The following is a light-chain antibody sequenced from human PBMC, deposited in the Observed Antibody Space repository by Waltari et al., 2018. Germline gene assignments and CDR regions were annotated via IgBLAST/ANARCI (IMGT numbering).Light chain of an antibody. Sequence: EIVLTQSPGPHSLSPGGTATLSCRARQTVSKYLAWYQQKPGQATRLLIYYTSIRATGVPDRCGGSGSGTDFSLTISRREPEDCAVYYCQKYGTLPATFGQGTKVQMK. CDR2: YTS. CDR1: QTVSKY. CDR3: QKYGTLPAT. V-gene: IGKV3-20*01. J-gene: IGKJ1*01.